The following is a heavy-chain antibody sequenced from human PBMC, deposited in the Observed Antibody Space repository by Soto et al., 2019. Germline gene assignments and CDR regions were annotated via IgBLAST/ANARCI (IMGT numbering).Heavy chain of an antibody. CDR3: ARRGSGSYYDY. Sequence: EVQLLESGGGLVQPGGSLRLSCAASGFTFSSYAMRWVRQAPVKGLEWVSAISGSGGSTYYADSVKGRFTISRDNSKNPLYLQMNGLRAEDTAVDYCARRGSGSYYDYWGQGTLVTVSS. V-gene: IGHV3-23*01. CDR2: ISGSGGST. J-gene: IGHJ4*02. D-gene: IGHD1-26*01. CDR1: GFTFSSYA.